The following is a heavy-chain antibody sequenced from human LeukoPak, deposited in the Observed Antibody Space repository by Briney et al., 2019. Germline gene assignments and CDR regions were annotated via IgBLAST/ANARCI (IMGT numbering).Heavy chain of an antibody. CDR2: MYNRGST. CDR3: ARAEKAVTGTLDS. D-gene: IGHD6-19*01. V-gene: IGHV4-59*01. Sequence: SETLSLTCTVSGDSISNYYWSWIRQSPGKELDWIGYMYNRGSTIYNPSLKSRVTISTDTSKNQFSLRLTSVTAADTAVYYCARAEKAVTGTLDSWGQGTLITVSS. CDR1: GDSISNYY. J-gene: IGHJ4*02.